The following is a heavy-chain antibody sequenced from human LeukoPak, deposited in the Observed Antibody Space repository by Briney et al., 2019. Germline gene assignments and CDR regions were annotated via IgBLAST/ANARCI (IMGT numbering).Heavy chain of an antibody. J-gene: IGHJ4*02. Sequence: ESLKISCKGSGYSFTSYWIGWVRQMPGKGLAWMGIIYPGDSDTRYSPSFQGQVTISADKSISTAYLQWSSLKASDTAMYYCARRGYYYDSSGYPHYYFDYWGQGTLVTVSS. CDR1: GYSFTSYW. CDR3: ARRGYYYDSSGYPHYYFDY. D-gene: IGHD3-22*01. V-gene: IGHV5-51*01. CDR2: IYPGDSDT.